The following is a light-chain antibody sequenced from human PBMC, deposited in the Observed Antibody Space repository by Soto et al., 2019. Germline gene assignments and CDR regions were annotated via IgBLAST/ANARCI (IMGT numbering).Light chain of an antibody. CDR1: QSVSSSY. CDR3: QQYNNWPRT. Sequence: EFVLTQSPCTLSLSTGERATLSCRASQSVSSSYLACYQQKPGQALRLLIYGASSRATGIPDRFSGSGSGTDFTLTISRLEPEDFAVYYCQQYNNWPRTFAQGTMVDIK. CDR2: GAS. V-gene: IGKV3-20*01. J-gene: IGKJ1*01.